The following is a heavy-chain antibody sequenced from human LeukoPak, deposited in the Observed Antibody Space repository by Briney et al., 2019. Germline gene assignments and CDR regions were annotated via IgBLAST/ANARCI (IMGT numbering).Heavy chain of an antibody. J-gene: IGHJ3*02. D-gene: IGHD1-20*01. Sequence: SETLSLTCAVYGGSFSGYYWSWIRQPPGKGLEWIGEINHSGSTNYNPSLKSRVTISVDTSKNQFSPKLSSVTAADTAVYYCASNWDAFDIWGRGTMVTVSS. CDR2: INHSGST. CDR3: ASNWDAFDI. V-gene: IGHV4-34*01. CDR1: GGSFSGYY.